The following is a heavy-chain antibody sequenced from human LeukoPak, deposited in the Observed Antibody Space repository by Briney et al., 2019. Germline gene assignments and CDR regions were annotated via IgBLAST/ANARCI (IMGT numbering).Heavy chain of an antibody. CDR2: IIPIFGTA. J-gene: IGHJ5*02. CDR3: ARVLELTYYYDSSGSNWFDP. CDR1: GGTFSSYA. Sequence: SVKVSCKASGGTFSSYAISWVRQAPGQGLEWMGGIIPIFGTANYAQKFQGRVTITADESTSTAYMELSSLRSEDTAVYYCARVLELTYYYDSSGSNWFDPWGQGTLVTVSS. V-gene: IGHV1-69*13. D-gene: IGHD3-22*01.